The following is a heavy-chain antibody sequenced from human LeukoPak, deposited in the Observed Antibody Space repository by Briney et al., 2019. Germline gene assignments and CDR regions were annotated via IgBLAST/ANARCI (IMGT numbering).Heavy chain of an antibody. CDR3: ARDNRVAAAGTRGFFDY. CDR1: GFTFRTHG. V-gene: IGHV3-48*01. J-gene: IGHJ4*02. Sequence: GRSLRLSRAASGFTFRTHGMQWVRQAPGKGLEWVSYISSSSSTIYYADSVKGRFTISRDNAKNSLYLQMNSLRAEDTAVYYCARDNRVAAAGTRGFFDYWGQGTLVTVSS. CDR2: ISSSSSTI. D-gene: IGHD6-13*01.